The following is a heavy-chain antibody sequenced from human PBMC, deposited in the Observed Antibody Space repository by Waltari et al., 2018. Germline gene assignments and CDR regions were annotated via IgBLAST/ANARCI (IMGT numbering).Heavy chain of an antibody. CDR2: INTSGST. D-gene: IGHD6-13*01. CDR1: GGSISCYS. V-gene: IGHV4-4*07. CDR3: AREEQQLVTCAS. J-gene: IGHJ5*02. Sequence: QVQLQESGPGLVKPSETLSLTCTVSGGSISCYSWSWIRRPAGKGLEWIGRINTSGSTYYSPPVKRRVTMEGDTSKNQCSLRLSSVTAAGTAVYYCAREEQQLVTCASWGQGTLVTVSS.